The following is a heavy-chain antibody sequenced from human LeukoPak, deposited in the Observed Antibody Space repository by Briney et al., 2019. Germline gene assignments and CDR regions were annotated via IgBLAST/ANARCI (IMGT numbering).Heavy chain of an antibody. CDR3: AKDTRMWGLKWLRDLEY. CDR2: ISWNSGRI. D-gene: IGHD5-12*01. CDR1: GFTFNDYA. V-gene: IGHV3-9*01. J-gene: IGHJ4*02. Sequence: PGGSLRLSCAASGFTFNDYAMHWVRHTPGKGLEWVSGISWNSGRIDYADSVKGRFIISRDNAKNSLYLQMNSLRAEDTALYYCAKDTRMWGLKWLRDLEYWGQGTLVTVSS.